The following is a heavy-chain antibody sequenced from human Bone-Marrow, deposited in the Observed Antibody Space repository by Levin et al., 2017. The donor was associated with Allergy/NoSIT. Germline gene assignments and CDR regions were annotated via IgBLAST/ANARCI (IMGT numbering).Heavy chain of an antibody. CDR1: GGSISSYY. D-gene: IGHD6-13*01. Sequence: SQTLSLTCTVSGGSISSYYWSWIRQPPGKGLEWIGYIYYSGSTNYNPSLKSRVTISVDTSKNQFSLKLSSVTAADTAVYYCARVDSSWVRGWFDPWGQGTLVTVSS. V-gene: IGHV4-59*01. CDR2: IYYSGST. CDR3: ARVDSSWVRGWFDP. J-gene: IGHJ5*02.